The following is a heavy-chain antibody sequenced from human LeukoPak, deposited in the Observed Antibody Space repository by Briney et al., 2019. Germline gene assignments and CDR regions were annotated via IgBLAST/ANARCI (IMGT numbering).Heavy chain of an antibody. CDR1: GFTVSSNY. CDR3: ARSGGCSYGAFDY. D-gene: IGHD5-18*01. CDR2: IYSGGST. V-gene: IGHV3-66*01. J-gene: IGHJ4*02. Sequence: GGSLRLSCAASGFTVSSNYMSWVRQAPGKGLEWVSVIYSGGSTYYADSVKGRFTISRDNSKNTLYLQMNRLRAEDTAVYYCARSGGCSYGAFDYWGQGTLVTLSS.